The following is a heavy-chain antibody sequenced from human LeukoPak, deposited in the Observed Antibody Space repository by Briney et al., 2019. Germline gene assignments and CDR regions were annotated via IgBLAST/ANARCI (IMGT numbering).Heavy chain of an antibody. CDR3: ARASLVDTAMGPTLGAFDI. J-gene: IGHJ3*02. CDR1: GGSISSYY. D-gene: IGHD5-18*01. V-gene: IGHV4-59*12. Sequence: KPSETLSLTCTVSGGSISSYYWSWIRQPPGKGLEWIGYIYYSGSTNYNPSLKSRVTMSVDTSKNQFSLKLSSVTAADTAVYYCARASLVDTAMGPTLGAFDIWGQGTMVTVSS. CDR2: IYYSGST.